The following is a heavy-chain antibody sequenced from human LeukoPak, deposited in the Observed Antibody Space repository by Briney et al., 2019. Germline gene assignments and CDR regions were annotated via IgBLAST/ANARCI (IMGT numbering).Heavy chain of an antibody. CDR1: GYTFTSYY. J-gene: IGHJ4*02. CDR2: INPSGGST. D-gene: IGHD3-10*01. CDR3: ARAMGHGSGSYYDYFDY. V-gene: IGHV1-46*01. Sequence: ASVKVSCKASGYTFTSYYMHWVRQAPGQGLEWMGIINPSGGSTSYAQKLQGRVTMTRDTSTSTVYMELSSLRSEDTAVYYCARAMGHGSGSYYDYFDYWGQGTLVTVSS.